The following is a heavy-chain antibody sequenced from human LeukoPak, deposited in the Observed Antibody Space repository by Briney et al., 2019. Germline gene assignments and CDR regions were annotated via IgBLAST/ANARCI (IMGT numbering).Heavy chain of an antibody. D-gene: IGHD2-21*01. CDR3: AKTVVVITFRFDS. J-gene: IGHJ4*02. CDR2: ISGDGART. V-gene: IGHV3-23*01. CDR1: GFSFNNYV. Sequence: GGSLRLSCAASGFSFNNYVMSWVRQAPGKGLEWVSAISGDGARTYYADSVKGWFTISGDNSKNTLDLQMNSLRAEDTAIYYCAKTVVVITFRFDSWGQGSLVTVSS.